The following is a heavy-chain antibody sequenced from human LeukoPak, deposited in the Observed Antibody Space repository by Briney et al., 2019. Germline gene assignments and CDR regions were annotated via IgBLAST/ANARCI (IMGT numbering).Heavy chain of an antibody. D-gene: IGHD2-15*01. CDR2: ISAYDGNT. J-gene: IGHJ4*02. V-gene: IGHV1-18*01. CDR1: GYTFTSYG. CDR3: ARDAASKRLFDY. Sequence: ASVKVSCKASGYTFTSYGISWVRQAPGQGLEWMGWISAYDGNTNYAQKLQGRVTMTTDTSTSTAYMELRSLRSDDTAVYYCARDAASKRLFDYWGQGTLVTVSS.